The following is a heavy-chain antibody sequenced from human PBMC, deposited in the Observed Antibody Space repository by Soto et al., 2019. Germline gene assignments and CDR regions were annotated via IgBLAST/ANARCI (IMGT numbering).Heavy chain of an antibody. V-gene: IGHV4-59*02. CDR1: GGSVTSDY. CDR3: STSYGHAWYSY. CDR2: LHYTGFS. D-gene: IGHD6-13*01. J-gene: IGHJ4*02. Sequence: SENLFLPCTFSGGSVTSDYFTWIRQSPGRGLEYIGYLHYTGFSHYNPSLKSRLTLSVDRSKNQFTLQLTSVTAADTAVYYCSTSYGHAWYSYWGQGTQVPGS.